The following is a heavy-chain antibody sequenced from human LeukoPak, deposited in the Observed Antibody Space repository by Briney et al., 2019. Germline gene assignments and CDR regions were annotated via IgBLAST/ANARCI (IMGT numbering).Heavy chain of an antibody. Sequence: GGSLRLSCAASGLSVSNDYMIWVRQAPGKGLQWVSAISGSGGSTYYADSVKGRFTISRDNSKNTLYLQMNSLRAEDTAVYYCAKTRLLRRYCSGGSCQNLFDPWGQGTLVTVSS. V-gene: IGHV3-23*01. CDR3: AKTRLLRRYCSGGSCQNLFDP. J-gene: IGHJ5*02. CDR1: GLSVSNDY. CDR2: ISGSGGST. D-gene: IGHD2-15*01.